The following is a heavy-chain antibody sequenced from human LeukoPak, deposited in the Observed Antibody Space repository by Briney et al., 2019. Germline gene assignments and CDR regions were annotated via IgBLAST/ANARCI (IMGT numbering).Heavy chain of an antibody. J-gene: IGHJ3*02. D-gene: IGHD6-13*01. Sequence: GGSLRLSCAASGFTFSSYVMHWVRQAPGKGLEWVAIISYDGSNEYYADSVKGRFTISRDNSKNTLYLQMNSLRAADTAVYYCARDLSRQQLVPGAFDIWGQGTMVTVSS. CDR3: ARDLSRQQLVPGAFDI. V-gene: IGHV3-30*04. CDR2: ISYDGSNE. CDR1: GFTFSSYV.